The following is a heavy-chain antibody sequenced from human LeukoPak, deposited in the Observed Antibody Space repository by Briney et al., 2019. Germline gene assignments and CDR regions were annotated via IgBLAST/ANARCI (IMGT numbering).Heavy chain of an antibody. CDR3: ARDAPPYCSGGSCYSRY. CDR1: GFTFNNYA. V-gene: IGHV3-7*01. CDR2: IKQDGSEK. D-gene: IGHD2-15*01. Sequence: GGSLRLSCAASGFTFNNYAMSWVRQAPGKGLEWVANIKQDGSEKYYVDFVKGRFTISRDNAKNSLYLQMNRLRAEDTAVYYCARDAPPYCSGGSCYSRYWGQGALVTVSS. J-gene: IGHJ4*02.